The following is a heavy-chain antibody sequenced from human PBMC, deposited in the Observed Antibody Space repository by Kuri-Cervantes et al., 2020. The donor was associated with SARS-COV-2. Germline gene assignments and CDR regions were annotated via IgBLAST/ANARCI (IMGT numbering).Heavy chain of an antibody. J-gene: IGHJ6*03. CDR3: ARDRKYYDFWSGPNYYMDV. Sequence: GVLKISCAASGFTFSSYWMSWVRQAPGKGLEWVANIKQDGSEKYYVDSVKGRFTISRDNAKNSLYLQMNSLRAEDTAVYYCARDRKYYDFWSGPNYYMDVWGKGTTVTVSS. CDR1: GFTFSSYW. V-gene: IGHV3-7*01. CDR2: IKQDGSEK. D-gene: IGHD3-3*01.